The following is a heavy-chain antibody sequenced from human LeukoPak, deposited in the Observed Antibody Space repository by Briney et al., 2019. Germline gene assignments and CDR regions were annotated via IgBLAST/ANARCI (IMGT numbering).Heavy chain of an antibody. V-gene: IGHV1-2*02. CDR3: AREPGIAAAGDYYYYGMDV. J-gene: IGHJ6*02. CDR2: INPNSGGT. CDR1: GYTFTSYY. Sequence: ASVKVSCKASGYTFTSYYMHWVRQAPGQGLEWMGWINPNSGGTNYAQKFQGRVTMTRDTSISTAYMELSRLRSDDTAVYYCAREPGIAAAGDYYYYGMDVWGQGTTVTVSS. D-gene: IGHD6-13*01.